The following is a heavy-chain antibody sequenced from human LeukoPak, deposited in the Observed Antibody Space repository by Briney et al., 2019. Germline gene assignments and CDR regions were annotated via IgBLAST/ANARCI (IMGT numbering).Heavy chain of an antibody. CDR1: GGSISSGDYY. CDR3: ARVHCSSTSCPTDI. D-gene: IGHD2-2*01. Sequence: SETLSLTCTVSGGSISSGDYYWSWIRQPPGKGLEWIGYIYYSGSTYYNPSLKSRVTISVDTSKNQFSLKLSSVTAADTAVYYCARVHCSSTSCPTDIWGQGTMVTVSS. V-gene: IGHV4-30-4*02. CDR2: IYYSGST. J-gene: IGHJ3*02.